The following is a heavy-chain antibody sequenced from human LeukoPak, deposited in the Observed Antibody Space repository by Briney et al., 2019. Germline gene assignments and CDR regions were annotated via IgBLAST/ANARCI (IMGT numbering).Heavy chain of an antibody. J-gene: IGHJ3*02. CDR3: ARGKLLVRFLEWDEIGAFDI. CDR2: INHSGST. V-gene: IGHV4-34*01. Sequence: SETLSLTCAVYGGSFSGYYWSWIRQPPGKGLEWIGEINHSGSTNYNPSLKSRVTISVDTSKNQFSLKLSSVTAADTAVYYYARGKLLVRFLEWDEIGAFDIWGQGTMVTVSS. CDR1: GGSFSGYY. D-gene: IGHD3-3*01.